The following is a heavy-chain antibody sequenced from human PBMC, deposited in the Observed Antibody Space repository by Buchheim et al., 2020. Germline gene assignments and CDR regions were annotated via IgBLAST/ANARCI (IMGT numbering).Heavy chain of an antibody. D-gene: IGHD6-25*01. CDR2: ISYDGSNK. V-gene: IGHV3-30*04. Sequence: QVQLVESGEGVVQPGRSLRLSCAASGFTFSSYAMHWVRQAPGKGLEWVAVISYDGSNKYYADSVKGRFTISRDNSKNTLYLQMNSLRAEHTAVYYCFSATGYYGGQGTL. CDR1: GFTFSSYA. CDR3: FSATGYY. J-gene: IGHJ4*02.